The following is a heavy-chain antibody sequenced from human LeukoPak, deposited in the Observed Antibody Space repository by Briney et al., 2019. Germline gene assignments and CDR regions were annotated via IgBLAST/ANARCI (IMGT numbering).Heavy chain of an antibody. D-gene: IGHD6-19*01. Sequence: GGSLRLSCAASGFTFSIYMMSWVRQAPGKGLEWVSSISTSSDRIYYADSVKGRFTISRDNAKNSLNLQMNTLRTEDTAVYYTVAGTGRTIDYWGQGTLVTVSS. V-gene: IGHV3-21*04. CDR3: VAGTGRTIDY. CDR2: ISTSSDRI. CDR1: GFTFSIYM. J-gene: IGHJ4*02.